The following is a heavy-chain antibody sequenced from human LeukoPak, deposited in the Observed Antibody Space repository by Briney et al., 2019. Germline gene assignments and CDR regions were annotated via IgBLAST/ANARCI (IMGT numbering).Heavy chain of an antibody. Sequence: GGSLRLSCAASGFTFSSYAMSWVRQAPGKGLEWVSAISGSGGSTYYADSVKGRFTISRDNSKNTLYLQMNSLRAEDTAVNYGAKGASIQLWSAVDYCGEGTLVTVSS. CDR1: GFTFSSYA. J-gene: IGHJ4*02. V-gene: IGHV3-23*01. CDR3: AKGASIQLWSAVDY. D-gene: IGHD5-18*01. CDR2: ISGSGGST.